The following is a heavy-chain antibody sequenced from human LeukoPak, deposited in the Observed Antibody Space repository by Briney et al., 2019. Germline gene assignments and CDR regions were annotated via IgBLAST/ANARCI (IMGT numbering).Heavy chain of an antibody. CDR3: ARAYSSSWYYNWFDP. D-gene: IGHD6-13*01. Sequence: SETLSLTCTVSGYSISSGYYWGWIRQPPEKGLEWFGSIYHSGSTYYNPSLKSRVTISVDTSKNQFSLKLSSVTAADTAVYYCARAYSSSWYYNWFDPWGQGTLVTVSS. V-gene: IGHV4-38-2*02. J-gene: IGHJ5*02. CDR1: GYSISSGYY. CDR2: IYHSGST.